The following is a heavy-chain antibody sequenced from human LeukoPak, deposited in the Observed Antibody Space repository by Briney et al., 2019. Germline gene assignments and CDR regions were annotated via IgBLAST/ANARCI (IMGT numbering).Heavy chain of an antibody. CDR3: ARAQYSSGWSDY. CDR2: ISSSSSYI. V-gene: IGHV3-21*01. J-gene: IGHJ4*02. D-gene: IGHD6-19*01. CDR1: GFTFSSYS. Sequence: GGSLRLSCAASGFTFSSYSMNWVRQAPGKGLEWVSSISSSSSYIYYADSVKGRFTISRDNAKNSLYLQMNSLRAEDTAVYYCARAQYSSGWSDYWGQGTLVTVSS.